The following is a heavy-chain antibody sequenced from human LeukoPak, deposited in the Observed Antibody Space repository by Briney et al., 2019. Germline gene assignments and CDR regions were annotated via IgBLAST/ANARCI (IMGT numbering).Heavy chain of an antibody. CDR3: ARQGDGYGTLFDP. CDR2: INHSGST. D-gene: IGHD5-24*01. J-gene: IGHJ5*02. Sequence: SETLSLTCTVSGGSISSSSYYWSWIRQPPGKGLEWIGEINHSGSTNYNPSLKSRVTISVDTSKNQFSLKLSSVTAADTAVYYCARQGDGYGTLFDPWGQGTLVTVSS. V-gene: IGHV4-39*01. CDR1: GGSISSSSYY.